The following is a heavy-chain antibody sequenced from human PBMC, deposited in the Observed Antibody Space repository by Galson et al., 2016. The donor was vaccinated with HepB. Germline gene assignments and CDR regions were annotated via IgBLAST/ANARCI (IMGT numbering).Heavy chain of an antibody. V-gene: IGHV3-23*01. CDR3: AIDPSQWHDLLFGN. CDR1: GFTFDRCG. CDR2: IQGRCGGV. Sequence: SLRLSCAASGFTFDRCGMTWFRQAPGKGLEWVSTIQGRCGGVDYADSVKGRFTISRDDSKSTLYLHMNSLRVEDTAIYYCAIDPSQWHDLLFGNWAQGTLVTVSA. J-gene: IGHJ4*02. D-gene: IGHD6-19*01.